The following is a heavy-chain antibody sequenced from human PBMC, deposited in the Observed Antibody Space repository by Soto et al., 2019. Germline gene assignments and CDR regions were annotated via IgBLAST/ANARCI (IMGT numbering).Heavy chain of an antibody. CDR2: ISWNSGSI. Sequence: TGGSLRLSCAASGFTFDDYAMHWVRQAPGKGLEWVSGISWNSGSIGYADSVKGRFTISRDNAKNSLYLKMNSLRAEDTALYYCAKDIRYSSGWSNYYYGMDVWGQGTTVTVSS. CDR1: GFTFDDYA. V-gene: IGHV3-9*01. J-gene: IGHJ6*02. D-gene: IGHD6-19*01. CDR3: AKDIRYSSGWSNYYYGMDV.